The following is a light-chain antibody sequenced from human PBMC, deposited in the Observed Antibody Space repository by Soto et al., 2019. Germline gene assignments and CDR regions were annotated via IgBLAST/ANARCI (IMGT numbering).Light chain of an antibody. J-gene: IGKJ5*01. Sequence: IQLTQSPSFLSASVGDRATITCRASQGIRNDLGWYQQKPGKAPKLLIHAASSLQSGVPSRFSGSGSGTDFTLTISSLQPEDFATYYCLQDYNYPITFGQGTRLEIK. V-gene: IGKV1-6*01. CDR2: AAS. CDR3: LQDYNYPIT. CDR1: QGIRND.